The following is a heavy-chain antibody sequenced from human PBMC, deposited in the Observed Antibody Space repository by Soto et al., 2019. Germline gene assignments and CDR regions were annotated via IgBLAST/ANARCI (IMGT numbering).Heavy chain of an antibody. CDR2: IYYSGST. CDR3: IERSDWSRAFDY. J-gene: IGHJ4*02. D-gene: IGHD6-19*01. V-gene: IGHV4-38-2*01. Sequence: PSETLSLTCAVSGYSISSGYYWGWIRQPPGKGLEWIGSIYYSGSTNYNPSLKSRVTMSVDTSKTRFSLKLTSVTAADTAIYYCIERSDWSRAFDYWGQGALVTVSS. CDR1: GYSISSGYY.